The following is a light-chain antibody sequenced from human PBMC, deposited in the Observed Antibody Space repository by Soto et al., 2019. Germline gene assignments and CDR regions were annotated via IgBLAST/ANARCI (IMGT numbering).Light chain of an antibody. CDR2: HAS. Sequence: EIVMTQSPATLSVSPGERATLSCRASQSVSSNLAWYQQKPGQAPRFLIFHASTRATGIPARFSGSGSGTEFTLTISSLQSEDFAVYYCQHYNIWPYTFGQGTKLEIK. CDR3: QHYNIWPYT. V-gene: IGKV3-15*01. CDR1: QSVSSN. J-gene: IGKJ2*01.